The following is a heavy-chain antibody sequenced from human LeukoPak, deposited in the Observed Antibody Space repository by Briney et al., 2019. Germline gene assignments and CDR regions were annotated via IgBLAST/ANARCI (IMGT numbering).Heavy chain of an antibody. CDR1: GFTFSSFA. Sequence: GGSLRLSCAASGFTFSSFAMNWVRQAPGKGLEWVSGVRSSGTSTDYADSVKDRFTISRDNSKNTLFLQMNSLRAEDTAVYYCSRGSSVLTDWGQGTLVTVSS. V-gene: IGHV3-23*01. CDR2: VRSSGTST. J-gene: IGHJ4*02. D-gene: IGHD2-21*02. CDR3: SRGSSVLTD.